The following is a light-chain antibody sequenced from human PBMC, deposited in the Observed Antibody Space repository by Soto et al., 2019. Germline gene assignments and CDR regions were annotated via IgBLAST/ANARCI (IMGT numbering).Light chain of an antibody. CDR1: ESLSTY. V-gene: IGKV3-15*01. Sequence: EIVMTQSPATLSVSPGERVTLSCRASESLSTYLAWYQQKPGQAPRLLIYGASTKATGIPARFSGSGSATDLTLTNSSLQTEEFGVYYWQSYNDWPFTFGQGTKLEI. CDR3: QSYNDWPFT. J-gene: IGKJ2*01. CDR2: GAS.